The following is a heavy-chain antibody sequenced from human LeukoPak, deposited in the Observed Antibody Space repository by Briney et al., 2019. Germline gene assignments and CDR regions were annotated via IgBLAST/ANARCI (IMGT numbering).Heavy chain of an antibody. CDR3: ARVWGYCSSTSCPRLVDY. Sequence: GGSLRLSCAASGFTFSSYWMHWVGQAPGKGLGWVSRINSDGSSTSYADSVKGRFTISRDNAKNTLYLQMNSLRAEDTAVYYCARVWGYCSSTSCPRLVDYWGQGTLVTVSS. D-gene: IGHD2-2*01. J-gene: IGHJ4*02. CDR1: GFTFSSYW. CDR2: INSDGSST. V-gene: IGHV3-74*01.